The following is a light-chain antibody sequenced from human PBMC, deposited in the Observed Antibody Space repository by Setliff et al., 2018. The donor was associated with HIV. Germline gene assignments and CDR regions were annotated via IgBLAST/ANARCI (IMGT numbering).Light chain of an antibody. CDR2: DVI. Sequence: ALTQPASVSGSPGQSIAISCTGTSNDIGGFDYVSWYQQHPGKAPKLVIYDVIKRPAGVSDRFSASKSGNTASLTISGLQAEDEADYHCSSYAHSSTYVFGTGTKVTVL. J-gene: IGLJ1*01. CDR3: SSYAHSSTYV. CDR1: SNDIGGFDY. V-gene: IGLV2-14*03.